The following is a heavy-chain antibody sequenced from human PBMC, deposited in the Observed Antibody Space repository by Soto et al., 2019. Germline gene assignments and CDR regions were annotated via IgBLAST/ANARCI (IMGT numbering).Heavy chain of an antibody. J-gene: IGHJ6*02. V-gene: IGHV4-38-2*02. D-gene: IGHD6-13*01. CDR3: AREHHTRSSSAHYYYYYGMDV. Sequence: PSETLSLTCAVSGYSISSGYYWGWIRQPPGEGLEWIGSIYHSGSTYYNPSLKSRVTISVDTSKNQFSLKLSSVTAADTAVYYCAREHHTRSSSAHYYYYYGMDVWGQGTTVTVSS. CDR2: IYHSGST. CDR1: GYSISSGYY.